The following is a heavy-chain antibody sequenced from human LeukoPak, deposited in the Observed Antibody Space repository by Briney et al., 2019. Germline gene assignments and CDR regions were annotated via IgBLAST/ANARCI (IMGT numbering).Heavy chain of an antibody. CDR2: IYHSGST. J-gene: IGHJ3*02. Sequence: SGTLSLTCAVSGGSISSSNWWSWVRQPPGKGLEWIGEIYHSGSTNYNPSLKSRVTISVDKSKNQFSLKLSSVTAADTAVYYCARDNSAAAAYDAFDIWGQGTMVTVSS. D-gene: IGHD6-13*01. V-gene: IGHV4-4*02. CDR1: GGSISSSNW. CDR3: ARDNSAAAAYDAFDI.